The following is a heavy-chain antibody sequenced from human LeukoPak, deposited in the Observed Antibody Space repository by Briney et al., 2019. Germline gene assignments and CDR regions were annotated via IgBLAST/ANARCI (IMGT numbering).Heavy chain of an antibody. CDR3: ARDQGPIWVVVVAAKWEVHDAFDI. CDR1: GFIFSSYS. D-gene: IGHD2-15*01. V-gene: IGHV3-21*01. CDR2: ISSSSSYI. J-gene: IGHJ3*02. Sequence: PGGSLRLSCAASGFIFSSYSMNWVRQAPGKGLEWVSSISSSSSYIYYADSVKGRFTISRDNAKNSLYLQMNSLRAEDTAVYYCARDQGPIWVVVVAAKWEVHDAFDIWGQGTMVTVSS.